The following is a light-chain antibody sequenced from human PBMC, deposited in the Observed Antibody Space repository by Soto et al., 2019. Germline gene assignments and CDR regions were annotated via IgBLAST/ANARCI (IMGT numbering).Light chain of an antibody. CDR2: EVT. CDR3: CSRGGSIPTYV. J-gene: IGLJ1*01. V-gene: IGLV2-23*02. CDR1: ISDIGSYRA. Sequence: QSVLTQPASVTGSPGQSIAICCTGTISDIGSYRAVSWYRQDPGKAPKLIIYEVTKRPSGVSDRFSGYRSGGTASLTITGLQAEDLSEYHCCSRGGSIPTYVFGTGTELNV.